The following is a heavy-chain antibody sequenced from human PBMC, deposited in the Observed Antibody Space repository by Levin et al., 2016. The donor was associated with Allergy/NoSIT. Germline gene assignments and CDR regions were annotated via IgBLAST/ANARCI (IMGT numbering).Heavy chain of an antibody. J-gene: IGHJ1*01. CDR2: INPNSGGT. V-gene: IGHV1-2*02. CDR1: GYTFTGYY. CDR3: ARVAEKRVAARQPVFQH. D-gene: IGHD6-6*01. Sequence: ASVKVSCKASGYTFTGYYMHWVRQAPGQGLEWMGWINPNSGGTNYAQKFQGRVTMTRDTSISTAYMELSRLRSDDTAVYYCARVAEKRVAARQPVFQHWGQGTLVTVSS.